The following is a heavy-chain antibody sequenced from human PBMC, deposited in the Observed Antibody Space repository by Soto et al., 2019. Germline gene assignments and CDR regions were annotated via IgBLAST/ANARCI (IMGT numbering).Heavy chain of an antibody. CDR2: FDPEDGET. D-gene: IGHD6-6*01. J-gene: IGHJ6*02. Sequence: ASVKVSCKVSGYTLTELSMHWVRQAPGKGLEWMGGFDPEDGETIYAQKFQGRVTTTEDTSTDTAYMELSSLRSEDTAVYYCATGISSSSGYYYYYGMDVWGQGTTVTVSS. CDR1: GYTLTELS. CDR3: ATGISSSSGYYYYYGMDV. V-gene: IGHV1-24*01.